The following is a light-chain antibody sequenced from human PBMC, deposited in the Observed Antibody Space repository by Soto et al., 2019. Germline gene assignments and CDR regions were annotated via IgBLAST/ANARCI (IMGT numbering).Light chain of an antibody. CDR2: EVS. CDR3: CSYAGGTPPFV. Sequence: QSVLTQPASVSGSPGQSITISCTGTSSDVGSYNLVSWYQQHPGRAPKLMIYEVSERPSGVSNRFSGSKSGNTASLTFSGLQAEDEADYYCCSYAGGTPPFVFGTGTKLTVL. J-gene: IGLJ1*01. CDR1: SSDVGSYNL. V-gene: IGLV2-23*02.